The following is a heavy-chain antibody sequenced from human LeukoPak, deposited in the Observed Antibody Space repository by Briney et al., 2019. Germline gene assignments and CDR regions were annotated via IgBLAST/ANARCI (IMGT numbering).Heavy chain of an antibody. CDR1: GYTFTGYY. CDR2: INPNSGGT. J-gene: IGHJ1*01. Sequence: GASVKVSCKASGYTFTGYYMHWVRQAPGQGLECMGRINPNSGGTNYAQKFQGRVTMTRDTSISTAYMELSRLRSDDTAVYYCARDLAYCGGDCYSADFQHWGQGTLVTVSS. CDR3: ARDLAYCGGDCYSADFQH. V-gene: IGHV1-2*06. D-gene: IGHD2-21*02.